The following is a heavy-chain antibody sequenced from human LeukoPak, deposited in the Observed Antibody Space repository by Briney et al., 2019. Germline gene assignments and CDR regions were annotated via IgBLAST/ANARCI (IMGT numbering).Heavy chain of an antibody. D-gene: IGHD3-22*01. CDR3: ARASYDNSGYYSGAGARADY. CDR1: GFTFSSYS. CDR2: ISFSSATV. Sequence: GGSLRLPCAASGFTFSSYSMNWVRQAPGKGLEWISYISFSSATVYYAGSVQGRFTISRDNAKNSLYLQMNSLRAEDTAVYYCARASYDNSGYYSGAGARADYWGQGILVTVSS. J-gene: IGHJ4*02. V-gene: IGHV3-48*01.